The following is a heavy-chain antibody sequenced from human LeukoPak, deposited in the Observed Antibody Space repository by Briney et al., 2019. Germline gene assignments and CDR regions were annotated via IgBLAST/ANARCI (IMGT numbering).Heavy chain of an antibody. CDR3: ARDPSTLLPTDDS. CDR1: GFNFMQYG. V-gene: IGHV3-23*05. Sequence: GGSLRLSCVGSGFNFMQYGMMWVRQAPGKGLEWVSTIHPSGINTHHADSVKGRFTISRDNSKNTLYLQMNSLRVEDTAIYYCARDPSTLLPTDDSWGQGTLVAVSS. J-gene: IGHJ4*02. CDR2: IHPSGINT. D-gene: IGHD2-2*01.